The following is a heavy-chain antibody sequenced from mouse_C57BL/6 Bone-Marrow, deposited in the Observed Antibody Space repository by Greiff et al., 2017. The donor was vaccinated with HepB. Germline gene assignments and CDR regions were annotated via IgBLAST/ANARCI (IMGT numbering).Heavy chain of an antibody. V-gene: IGHV1-69*01. CDR3: AREYYDLWYFDV. Sequence: VQLQQPGAELVMPGASVKLSCKASGYTFTSYWMHWVKQRPGQGLEWIGEIDPSDSYTNYNQKFKGKSTLTVDKSSSTAYMQLSSLTSEDAAVYYCAREYYDLWYFDVWGTGTTVTVSS. J-gene: IGHJ1*03. CDR1: GYTFTSYW. CDR2: IDPSDSYT. D-gene: IGHD1-1*01.